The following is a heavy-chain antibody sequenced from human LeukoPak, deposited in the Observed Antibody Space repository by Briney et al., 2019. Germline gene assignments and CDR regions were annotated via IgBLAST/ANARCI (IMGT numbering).Heavy chain of an antibody. D-gene: IGHD3-10*01. CDR1: GFTFSSYS. Sequence: PGGSLRRSCAASGFTFSSYSMNWVRQAPGKGLEWVSSISSSSSYIYYADSVKGRFTISRDNAKNSLDLQMNSLRAEDTAVYYCASVLMVRGVYREFDYWGQGTLVTVSS. V-gene: IGHV3-21*01. J-gene: IGHJ4*02. CDR3: ASVLMVRGVYREFDY. CDR2: ISSSSSYI.